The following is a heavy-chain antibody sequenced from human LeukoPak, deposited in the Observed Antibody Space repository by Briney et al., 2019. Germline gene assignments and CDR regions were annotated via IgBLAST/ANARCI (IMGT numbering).Heavy chain of an antibody. CDR2: ISYDGSNK. CDR1: GFTFSSYA. Sequence: PGGSLRLSCAASGFTFSSYAMHWVRQAPGKGLEWVAVISYDGSNKYYADSVKGRFTISRDNSKNTLYLQMNSLRAEDTAVYYCAGDPGDYYYYYMDVWGKGTTVTVSS. V-gene: IGHV3-30*04. J-gene: IGHJ6*03. CDR3: AGDPGDYYYYYMDV.